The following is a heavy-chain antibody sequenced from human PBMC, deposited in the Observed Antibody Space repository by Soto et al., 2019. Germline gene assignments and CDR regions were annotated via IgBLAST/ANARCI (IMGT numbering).Heavy chain of an antibody. J-gene: IGHJ4*02. V-gene: IGHV3-33*01. CDR1: VFTFSSYG. CDR3: ARAYYYDSSGYYPFDY. Sequence: SLRLCCAASVFTFSSYGMHWVRQAPGKGLEWVAVIWYDGSNKYYADSVKGRFTISRDNSKNTLYLQMNSLRAEDTAVYYCARAYYYDSSGYYPFDYWGQGTLVTVSS. CDR2: IWYDGSNK. D-gene: IGHD3-22*01.